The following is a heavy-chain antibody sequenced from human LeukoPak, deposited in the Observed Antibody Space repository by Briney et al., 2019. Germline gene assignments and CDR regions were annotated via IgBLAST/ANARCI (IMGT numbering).Heavy chain of an antibody. CDR3: ARGPPNYYGSGSYPPAHHDAFDI. CDR1: GGTFSSYA. J-gene: IGHJ3*02. D-gene: IGHD3-10*01. Sequence: ASVKVSCKASGGTFSSYAISWVRQAPGQGLEWMGGIIPIFGTANYAQKLQGRVTMTTDTSTSTAYMELRSLRSDDTAVYYCARGPPNYYGSGSYPPAHHDAFDIWGQGTMVTVSS. V-gene: IGHV1-69*05. CDR2: IIPIFGTA.